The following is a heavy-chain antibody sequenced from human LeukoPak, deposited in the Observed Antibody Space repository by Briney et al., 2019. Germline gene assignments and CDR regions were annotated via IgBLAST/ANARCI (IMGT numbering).Heavy chain of an antibody. J-gene: IGHJ4*02. CDR2: INPPGGST. Sequence: ASVKVSCKASGYTFTSYNIHWVRQAPGQGHEWMGIINPPGGSTGYAQKFQGRVTMTRDTSTSTVYMEMSSLRSEDTAVYYCARDIAGGWNYFDYWGQGTLVTVTS. CDR1: GYTFTSYN. D-gene: IGHD1-14*01. CDR3: ARDIAGGWNYFDY. V-gene: IGHV1-46*01.